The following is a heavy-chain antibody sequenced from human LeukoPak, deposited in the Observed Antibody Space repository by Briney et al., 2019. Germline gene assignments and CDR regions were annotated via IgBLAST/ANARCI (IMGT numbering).Heavy chain of an antibody. CDR1: GGTFISYA. CDR3: ARDAPPITIFGVVISNYYMDV. V-gene: IGHV1-69*06. Sequence: GASVKVSCKASGGTFISYAISWVRQAPGQGLEWMGGIIPIFGTANYAQKFQGRVTITADKSTSTAYMELSSLRSEDTAVYYCARDAPPITIFGVVISNYYMDVWGKGTTVTVSS. J-gene: IGHJ6*03. CDR2: IIPIFGTA. D-gene: IGHD3-3*01.